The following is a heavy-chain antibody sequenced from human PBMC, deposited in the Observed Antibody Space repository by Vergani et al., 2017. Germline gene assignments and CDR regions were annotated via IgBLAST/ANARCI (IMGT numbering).Heavy chain of an antibody. CDR1: GESIRSGSHY. D-gene: IGHD2-15*01. Sequence: QVKLQESGPGLLKPSQTLSLTCTVSGESIRSGSHYWSWIRQPAGKGPEWIGHIHTGGSTDLNPSFKSRASISVDTSKSQFSLKLNSVTVADTAVYYCARSRPYCTSGSCPAIWGQGTLVTVSS. CDR2: IHTGGST. J-gene: IGHJ4*02. CDR3: ARSRPYCTSGSCPAI. V-gene: IGHV4-61*02.